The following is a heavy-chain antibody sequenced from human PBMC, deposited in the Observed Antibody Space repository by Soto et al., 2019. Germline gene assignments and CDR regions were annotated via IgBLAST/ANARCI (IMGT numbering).Heavy chain of an antibody. CDR2: ITGSTTSI. V-gene: IGHV3-21*02. CDR1: GFTFSIYT. Sequence: EVQLVESGGGLVKPGGSLRLSCAASGFTFSIYTMNWVRQAPGKGLEWVSSITGSTTSIYYADSVKGRFTISRDNAKNSLYLQMNSLRGEDTAVYYCARDVSPYFDSWGHGTLVTVTS. CDR3: ARDVSPYFDS. D-gene: IGHD2-8*01. J-gene: IGHJ4*01.